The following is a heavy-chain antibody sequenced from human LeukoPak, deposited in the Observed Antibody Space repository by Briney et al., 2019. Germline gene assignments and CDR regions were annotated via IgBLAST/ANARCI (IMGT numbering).Heavy chain of an antibody. Sequence: PSETLSLTCTVSGGSISSGSYYWSWIRQPAGKGLEWNGRIYTSGSTNYNPSLKSRVTISVDTSKNQFSLKLSSVTAADTAVYYCARGGLVPAAHYYMDVWGKGTTVTISS. J-gene: IGHJ6*03. CDR2: IYTSGST. D-gene: IGHD2-2*01. V-gene: IGHV4-61*02. CDR1: GGSISSGSYY. CDR3: ARGGLVPAAHYYMDV.